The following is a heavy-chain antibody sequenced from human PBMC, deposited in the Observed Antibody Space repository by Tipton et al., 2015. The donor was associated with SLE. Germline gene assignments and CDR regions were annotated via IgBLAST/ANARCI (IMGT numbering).Heavy chain of an antibody. V-gene: IGHV1-18*01. Sequence: QSGPEVKKPGESLKISCKGSGYSFTSYGISWVRQAPGHGLEWMGWISAYNGNTNYGQKLQDRVTMTTDTSTSTAYMELSSLRSEDTAVYYCARDVTVAYFGMDVWGQGTTVTVSS. D-gene: IGHD2-15*01. CDR2: ISAYNGNT. J-gene: IGHJ6*02. CDR3: ARDVTVAYFGMDV. CDR1: GYSFTSYG.